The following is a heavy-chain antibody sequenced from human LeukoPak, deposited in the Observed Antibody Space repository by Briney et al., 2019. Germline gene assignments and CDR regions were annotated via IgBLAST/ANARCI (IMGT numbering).Heavy chain of an antibody. CDR3: ARSLEVTYDILTGYSSDYYYYYMDV. D-gene: IGHD3-9*01. CDR2: IYHSGST. V-gene: IGHV4-38-2*02. CDR1: GYSISSGYY. Sequence: PSETLSLTCTVSGYSISSGYYWGWIRQPPGKGLEWIGSIYHSGSTYYNPSLKSRVTISVDTSKNQFSLKLSSVTAADTAVYYCARSLEVTYDILTGYSSDYYYYYMDVWGQGTMVTVSS. J-gene: IGHJ6*03.